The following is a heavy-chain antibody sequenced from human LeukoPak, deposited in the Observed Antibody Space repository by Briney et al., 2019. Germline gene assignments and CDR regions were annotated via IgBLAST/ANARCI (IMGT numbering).Heavy chain of an antibody. CDR1: GGSISPYY. J-gene: IGHJ4*02. CDR3: ARMGGYSGYATH. D-gene: IGHD5-12*01. V-gene: IGHV4-59*08. Sequence: SETLSLNCTDPGGSISPYYWSWIRQSPGKGLEWIGYIYSSGSANYNPSLKSRVTISVDTSKNQFSLKLSSVTAADTAVYYCARMGGYSGYATHWGQGTLVTVSS. CDR2: IYSSGSA.